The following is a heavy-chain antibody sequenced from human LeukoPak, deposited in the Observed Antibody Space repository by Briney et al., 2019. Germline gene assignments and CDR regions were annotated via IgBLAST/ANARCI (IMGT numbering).Heavy chain of an antibody. Sequence: AGGSLRLSCSASGFTFSSYWMHWVRQAPGKGLVWVSRIKADDYSTDYADSVKSRFTISRDNARNTLYLQMNSLTAEDTAVYYCTTIRPDYWGRGTLVTVSS. CDR1: GFTFSSYW. D-gene: IGHD5-12*01. CDR3: TTIRPDY. V-gene: IGHV3-74*01. CDR2: IKADDYST. J-gene: IGHJ4*02.